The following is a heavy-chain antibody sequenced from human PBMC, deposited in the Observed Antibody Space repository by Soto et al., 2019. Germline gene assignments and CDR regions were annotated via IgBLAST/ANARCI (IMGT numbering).Heavy chain of an antibody. D-gene: IGHD1-20*01. V-gene: IGHV4-59*01. Sequence: PSETLSLTCTVSGGSISSYYWSWIRQPPGKGLEWIGYIYYSGSTNYNPSLKSRVTISVDTSKNQFSLKLSSVTAADTAVYYCARVLPYNWNYYYMDVWGKGTTVTVSS. CDR1: GGSISSYY. J-gene: IGHJ6*03. CDR3: ARVLPYNWNYYYMDV. CDR2: IYYSGST.